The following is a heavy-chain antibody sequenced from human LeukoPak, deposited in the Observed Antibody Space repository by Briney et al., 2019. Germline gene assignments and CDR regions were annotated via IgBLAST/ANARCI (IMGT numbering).Heavy chain of an antibody. CDR3: ARVVRYCSSPSCGYFDY. J-gene: IGHJ4*02. V-gene: IGHV4-31*03. Sequence: PSETLSLTCTVSGGSISSGGYYWSWIRQHPGKGLEWVGYIFYCGSTYYNPSLKSRVTISVDTSKNQFSLKLRSVTAADTDVYYCARVVRYCSSPSCGYFDYWGQGTLVTVSS. CDR1: GGSISSGGYY. CDR2: IFYCGST. D-gene: IGHD2-2*01.